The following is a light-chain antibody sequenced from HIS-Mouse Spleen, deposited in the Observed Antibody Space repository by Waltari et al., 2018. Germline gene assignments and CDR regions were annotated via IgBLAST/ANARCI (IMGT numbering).Light chain of an antibody. CDR2: EDS. J-gene: IGLJ2*01. CDR1: ALPKKY. Sequence: SYELTQPPSVSVSPGQTARITCSGDALPKKYAYWYQQKSGQAPVLVIYEDSKRPSGVPERFSGYSSGTMANFTISGAQVEDEADYYWYSTDSSGNHRVFGGGTKLTVL. V-gene: IGLV3-10*01. CDR3: YSTDSSGNHRV.